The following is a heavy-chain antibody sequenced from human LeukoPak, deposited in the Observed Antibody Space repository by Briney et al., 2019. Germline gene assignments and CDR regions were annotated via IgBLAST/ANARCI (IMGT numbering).Heavy chain of an antibody. Sequence: GGSLRLSCAASGFTFDGYGMSWVRQAPGKGLEWVSGINWNGGSTGYADSVKGRFTISRANAKNSLYLQMNSLRAEDTALYYCARVAGRAAAGDYYFYFMDVWGKGTTVTASS. CDR3: ARVAGRAAAGDYYFYFMDV. J-gene: IGHJ6*03. V-gene: IGHV3-20*04. D-gene: IGHD6-13*01. CDR1: GFTFDGYG. CDR2: INWNGGST.